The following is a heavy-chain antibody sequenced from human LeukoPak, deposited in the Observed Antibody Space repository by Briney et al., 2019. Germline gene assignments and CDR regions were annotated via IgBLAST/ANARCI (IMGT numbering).Heavy chain of an antibody. CDR2: IHNDGTLG. CDR1: RFTFSHFG. V-gene: IGHV3-30*02. Sequence: GGSLRLSCPASRFTFSHFGMEWVRQAPGKGLGWVAFIHNDGTLGQYADSVKGRFTISKDNSQNILYMEMNTLRYDDTAVYYCAREEVHVRADMDVWGKGTTVTVSA. CDR3: AREEVHVRADMDV. J-gene: IGHJ6*04. D-gene: IGHD3-10*02.